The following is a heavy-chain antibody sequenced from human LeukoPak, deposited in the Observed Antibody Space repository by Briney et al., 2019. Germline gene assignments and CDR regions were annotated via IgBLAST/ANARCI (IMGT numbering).Heavy chain of an antibody. Sequence: GASVKVSCKASGYTFTGYYMHWVRQAPGQGLEWMGWINPNSGGTNYAQKFQGRVTMTRDTSISTAYMELSRLRSDDTAVYYCARASRDSGYDYLRWIRVDYFDYWGQGTLLTVSS. J-gene: IGHJ4*02. V-gene: IGHV1-2*02. CDR2: INPNSGGT. D-gene: IGHD5-12*01. CDR3: ARASRDSGYDYLRWIRVDYFDY. CDR1: GYTFTGYY.